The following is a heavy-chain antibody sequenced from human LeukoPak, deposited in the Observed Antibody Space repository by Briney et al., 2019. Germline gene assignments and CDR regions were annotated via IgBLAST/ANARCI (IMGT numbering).Heavy chain of an antibody. CDR3: ARAPVPVVVVAGTEGLYYMDV. D-gene: IGHD2-15*01. J-gene: IGHJ6*03. CDR1: GFTFSSYA. V-gene: IGHV3-23*01. Sequence: PGGSLRLSCAASGFTFSSYAMSWVRQAPGKGLEWVSAISGSGGSTYYADSVKGRFTISRDNSKNTLYLQMNSLRAEDTAVYYCARAPVPVVVVAGTEGLYYMDVWGKGTTVTISS. CDR2: ISGSGGST.